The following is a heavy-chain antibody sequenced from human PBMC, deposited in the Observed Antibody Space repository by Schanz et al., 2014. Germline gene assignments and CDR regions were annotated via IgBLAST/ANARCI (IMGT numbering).Heavy chain of an antibody. V-gene: IGHV3-7*01. Sequence: EVQLLDSGGGLVQPGGSLRLSCAASGFTFRDYYMSWIRQAPGKGLEWVANIKQHGNEKYYVDSVKGRFTISRDNAKISLYLQMNSLRVEDTAVYYCARDTSYGMDVWGQGTTVTVSS. CDR1: GFTFRDYY. CDR2: IKQHGNEK. J-gene: IGHJ6*02. CDR3: ARDTSYGMDV.